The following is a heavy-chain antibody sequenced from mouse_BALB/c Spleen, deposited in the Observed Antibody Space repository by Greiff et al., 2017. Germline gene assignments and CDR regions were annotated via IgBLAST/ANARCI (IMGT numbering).Heavy chain of an antibody. D-gene: IGHD1-1*01. Sequence: DLVKPGASVKLSCTASGYTFTSYWINWIKQRPGQGLEWIGRIAPGSGSTYYNEMFKGKATLTVDTSSSTAYIQLSSLSSEDSAVCYCARWGITTEWGQGTLVTVSA. V-gene: IGHV1S41*01. CDR2: IAPGSGST. CDR1: GYTFTSYW. J-gene: IGHJ3*01. CDR3: ARWGITTE.